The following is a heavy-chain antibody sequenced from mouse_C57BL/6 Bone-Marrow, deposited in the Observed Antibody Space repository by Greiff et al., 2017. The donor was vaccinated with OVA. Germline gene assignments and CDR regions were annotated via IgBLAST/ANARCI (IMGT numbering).Heavy chain of an antibody. CDR3: ARGEVTTLDY. CDR1: GYSITSGYD. J-gene: IGHJ2*01. V-gene: IGHV3-1*01. CDR2: ISYSGST. D-gene: IGHD2-3*01. Sequence: EVQLVESGPGMVKPSQSLSLTCTVTGYSITSGYDWHWIRHFPGNKLEWMGYISYSGSTNYNPSLKSRISITHDTSKNHFFLKLNSVTTEDTATYYCARGEVTTLDYWGQGTTLTVSS.